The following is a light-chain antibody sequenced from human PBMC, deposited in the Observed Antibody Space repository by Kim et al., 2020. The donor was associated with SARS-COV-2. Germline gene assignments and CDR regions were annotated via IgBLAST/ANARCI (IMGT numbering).Light chain of an antibody. CDR3: SSRDNSSYHLV. V-gene: IGLV3-19*01. CDR2: GNN. Sequence: SSELTQDPAVSVALGQTVRITCQGDSLRNYYASWYQQKPGQAPLLVIYGNNNRPPGIPDRFSGSNSGDTASLTITGAQADDEADYYCSSRDNSSYHLVFG. J-gene: IGLJ3*02. CDR1: SLRNYY.